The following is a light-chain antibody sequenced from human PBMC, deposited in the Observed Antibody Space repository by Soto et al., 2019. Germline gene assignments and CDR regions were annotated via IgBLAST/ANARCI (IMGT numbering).Light chain of an antibody. Sequence: QSALTQPASVSGSPGQSITISCTGTSSDVGAYKYVSWYQQHPGKAPKVMIYEVSNRPSGVSNRFSGSKSGNTASLTISGLQAEDEADYFCSSYSSSRTLFVSGTGTKVTVL. CDR3: SSYSSSRTLFV. CDR1: SSDVGAYKY. V-gene: IGLV2-14*01. CDR2: EVS. J-gene: IGLJ1*01.